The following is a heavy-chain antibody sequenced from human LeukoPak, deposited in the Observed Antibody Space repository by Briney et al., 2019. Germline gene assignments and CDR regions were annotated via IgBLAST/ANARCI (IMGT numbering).Heavy chain of an antibody. CDR1: GFTYRRYS. CDR2: ISSGSDYI. J-gene: IGHJ4*02. D-gene: IGHD3-16*01. V-gene: IGHV3-21*01. CDR3: TRDLSLGMPGGFDY. Sequence: GGSLRLSCAASGFTYRRYSMNWVRQAPGKGLEWVATISSGSDYIYHADSVRGRFTISRDNVRDSLYLQMDSLRPEDTSVYYRTRDLSLGMPGGFDYWGQGILVTVSS.